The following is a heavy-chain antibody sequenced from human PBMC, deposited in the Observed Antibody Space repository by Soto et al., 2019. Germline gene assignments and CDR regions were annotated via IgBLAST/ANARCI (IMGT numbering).Heavy chain of an antibody. CDR1: GGYISDNTW. Sequence: QVQLRESGPGLVKPSETLSLTCAVSGGYISDNTWWTWVRQPPGKGLEWIGEIYHSGATNYNPSLKRRVAMSVDRSKKQFALMLNSVTAADTDVYYCSRGGTGFLEYWGQGTPVTVSS. D-gene: IGHD1-1*01. J-gene: IGHJ4*02. CDR2: IYHSGAT. V-gene: IGHV4-4*02. CDR3: SRGGTGFLEY.